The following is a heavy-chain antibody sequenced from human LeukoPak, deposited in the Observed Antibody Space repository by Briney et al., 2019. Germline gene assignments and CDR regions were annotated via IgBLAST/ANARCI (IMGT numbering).Heavy chain of an antibody. J-gene: IGHJ4*02. CDR2: INPNSGGT. Sequence: GASVKVSCKASGYTFTGYYMHWVRQAPGQGLEWMGRINPNSGGTNYAQKFQGRVTITADESTSTAYMELSSLRSEDTAVYYCAREDDSSGYEGIYFDYWGQGTLVTVSS. CDR3: AREDDSSGYEGIYFDY. D-gene: IGHD3-22*01. CDR1: GYTFTGYY. V-gene: IGHV1-2*06.